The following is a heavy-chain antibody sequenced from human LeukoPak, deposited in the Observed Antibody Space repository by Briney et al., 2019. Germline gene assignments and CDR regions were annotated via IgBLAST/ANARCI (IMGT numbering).Heavy chain of an antibody. J-gene: IGHJ4*01. CDR1: GYTFTSYD. Sequence: ASVKVSCKASGYTFTSYDINWVRQATGQGLEWMGWMNPNSGNTHYAQKFQGRVTMTRDTSISTAYMELSRLISDDTALYYCASEEGGGRWLHSDYWGHGTLVTVSS. V-gene: IGHV1-8*01. CDR2: MNPNSGNT. D-gene: IGHD5-12*01. CDR3: ASEEGGGRWLHSDY.